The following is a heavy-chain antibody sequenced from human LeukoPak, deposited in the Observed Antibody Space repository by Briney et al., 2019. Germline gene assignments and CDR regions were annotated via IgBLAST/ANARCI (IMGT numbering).Heavy chain of an antibody. J-gene: IGHJ4*02. CDR3: ARVPTNSYGFGQ. Sequence: GGSLRLSCAASGFGFSVYWMHWVRPPPGKGLAWVAHINEDGTSASHADSVKGRFTISRDNAMNTLYLQMNSLTVEDTAVYYCARVPTNSYGFGQWGQGSLVTVSS. V-gene: IGHV3-74*01. D-gene: IGHD5-18*01. CDR2: INEDGTSA. CDR1: GFGFSVYW.